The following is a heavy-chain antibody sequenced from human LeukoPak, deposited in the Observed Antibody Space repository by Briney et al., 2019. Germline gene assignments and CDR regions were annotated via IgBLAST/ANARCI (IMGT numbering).Heavy chain of an antibody. CDR2: MNPSSGYT. CDR1: GYPFTTYD. V-gene: IGHV1-8*01. J-gene: IGHJ2*01. Sequence: ASVKVSCKASGYPFTTYDINWVRKATGQGLEWMGWMNPSSGYTGYSQKFQGRVTMTRNTSITTAYMELSSLRSEDAAVYYCARISDHNWYFDLWGRGTLVTVSS. D-gene: IGHD1-14*01. CDR3: ARISDHNWYFDL.